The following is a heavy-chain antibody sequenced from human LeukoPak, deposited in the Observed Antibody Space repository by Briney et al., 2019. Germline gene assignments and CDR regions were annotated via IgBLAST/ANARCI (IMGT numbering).Heavy chain of an antibody. J-gene: IGHJ5*02. Sequence: SETLSLTCTVSGGSISSNYWSWIRQSPGKGLEYIGYIYYSGNTNYNPSLKSPVTISLDTSKNQFSLMLTSVTAADTAVYYCARGVASMVRGLIILWFNPWGQGTLVTVSS. CDR3: ARGVASMVRGLIILWFNP. CDR2: IYYSGNT. CDR1: GGSISSNY. D-gene: IGHD3-10*01. V-gene: IGHV4-59*01.